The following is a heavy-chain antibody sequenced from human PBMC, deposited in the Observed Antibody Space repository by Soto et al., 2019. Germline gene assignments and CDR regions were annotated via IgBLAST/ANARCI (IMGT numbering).Heavy chain of an antibody. CDR1: GFTFSSYG. Sequence: VQLVESGGGVVQPGRSLRLSCAASGFTFSSYGMHWVRQAPGKGLEWVAVIWYDGSNKYYADSVKGRFTISRDNSKNTLYLQMNSLRAEDTAVYYCARDLYDFWSGYYYYYGMDVWGQGTTVTVSS. J-gene: IGHJ6*02. CDR2: IWYDGSNK. D-gene: IGHD3-3*01. V-gene: IGHV3-33*01. CDR3: ARDLYDFWSGYYYYYGMDV.